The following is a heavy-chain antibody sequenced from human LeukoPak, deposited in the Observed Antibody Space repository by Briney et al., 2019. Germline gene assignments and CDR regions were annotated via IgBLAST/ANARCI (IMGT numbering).Heavy chain of an antibody. CDR3: AKWGIDSSGTLDY. D-gene: IGHD6-19*01. Sequence: PGGSLRLSCAASGFTFSSYGMHWVRQAPGKGLEWVAVISYDGSNKYYADSVKGRFTISRDNSKNTLYLQMNSLRAEDTAVYYCAKWGIDSSGTLDYWGQGTLVTVSS. V-gene: IGHV3-30*18. CDR2: ISYDGSNK. CDR1: GFTFSSYG. J-gene: IGHJ4*02.